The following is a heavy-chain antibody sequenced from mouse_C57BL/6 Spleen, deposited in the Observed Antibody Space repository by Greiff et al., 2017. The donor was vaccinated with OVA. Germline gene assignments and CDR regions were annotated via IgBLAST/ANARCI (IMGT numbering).Heavy chain of an antibody. CDR2: ISDGGSYT. CDR1: GFTFSSYA. J-gene: IGHJ4*01. CDR3: AREGYGNYLYAMDY. Sequence: EVKLMESGGGLVKPGGSLKLSCAASGFTFSSYAMSWVRQTPEKRLEWVATISDGGSYTYYPDNVKGRFSISRDNAKNNLYLQMSHRKSEDTAMYYCAREGYGNYLYAMDYWGQGTSVTVSS. D-gene: IGHD2-1*01. V-gene: IGHV5-4*01.